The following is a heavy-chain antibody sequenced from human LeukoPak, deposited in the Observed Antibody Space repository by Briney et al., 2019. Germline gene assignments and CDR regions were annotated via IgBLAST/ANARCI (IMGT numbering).Heavy chain of an antibody. D-gene: IGHD4-17*01. CDR2: IYYSGST. CDR3: ARDRGLTTSGGVGFDS. Sequence: SETLSLTCTVSGGSISSYYWSWVRQPPGKGLEWIGYIYYSGSTSYNPTLKSRVSISVDTSKNQYFLKLTSVTGADTAVYYCARDRGLTTSGGVGFDSWGQGTLVTVSS. CDR1: GGSISSYY. V-gene: IGHV4-59*01. J-gene: IGHJ4*02.